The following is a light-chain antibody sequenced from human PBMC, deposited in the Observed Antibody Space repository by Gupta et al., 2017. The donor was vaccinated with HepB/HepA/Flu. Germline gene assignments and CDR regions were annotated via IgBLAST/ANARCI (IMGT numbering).Light chain of an antibody. CDR3: CSYAGGLHV. Sequence: QSALTQPASVSGSPGQSIPISCTGTSTDVGNYNLVSWYQQRPGEVPKVIIYEVTERPSGLSTRFSGSKSGDTASLTISGLQPDDEADYYCCSYAGGLHVFGTGTKVPVL. V-gene: IGLV2-23*02. CDR1: STDVGNYNL. J-gene: IGLJ1*01. CDR2: EVT.